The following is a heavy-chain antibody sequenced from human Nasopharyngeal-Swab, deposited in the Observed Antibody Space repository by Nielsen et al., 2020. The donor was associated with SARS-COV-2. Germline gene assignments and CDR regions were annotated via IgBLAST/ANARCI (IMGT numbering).Heavy chain of an antibody. J-gene: IGHJ5*02. Sequence: SETLSLTCTVSGGSISSGGYYWGWIRQPPGKGLEWIGSIYYSGSTYYNPSLKSRVTISVDTSKNQFSLKLSSVTAADTAVYYCARLHGVITIFGVVPGWFDPWGQGTLVTVSS. CDR1: GGSISSGGYY. V-gene: IGHV4-39*01. D-gene: IGHD3-3*01. CDR2: IYYSGST. CDR3: ARLHGVITIFGVVPGWFDP.